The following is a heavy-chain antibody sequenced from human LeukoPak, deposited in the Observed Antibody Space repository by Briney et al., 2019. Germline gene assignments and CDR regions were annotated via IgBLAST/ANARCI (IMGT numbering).Heavy chain of an antibody. J-gene: IGHJ4*02. D-gene: IGHD3-10*01. V-gene: IGHV3-30*04. Sequence: GRSLRLSCAASGFTFSSYAMHWVRQAPGKGLEWVAVISYDGSNKYYADSVKARFTISRDNSKNTLYLQMNSLRAEDTAVHYCARDSSYGSGSYYNYNGEFDYWGQGTLVTVSS. CDR2: ISYDGSNK. CDR3: ARDSSYGSGSYYNYNGEFDY. CDR1: GFTFSSYA.